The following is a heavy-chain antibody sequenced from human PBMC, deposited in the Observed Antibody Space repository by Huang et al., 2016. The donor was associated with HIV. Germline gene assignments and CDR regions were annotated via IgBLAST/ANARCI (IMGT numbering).Heavy chain of an antibody. Sequence: EVQFVESGGGLVKPGRSLRTSCPASGFSFGKYGMSWFRQAPGKGLEWVGCMGSKGNAETTEYAGTGRGTLSTARGDTRSSAYRQMKSRTGADAAVYYYTSGWVYRNYYGGSGGYFDYWGQGTLVTVSS. D-gene: IGHD3-22*01. V-gene: IGHV3-49*05. CDR1: GFSFGKYG. CDR3: TSGWVYRNYYGGSGGYFDY. J-gene: IGHJ4*02. CDR2: MGSKGNAETT.